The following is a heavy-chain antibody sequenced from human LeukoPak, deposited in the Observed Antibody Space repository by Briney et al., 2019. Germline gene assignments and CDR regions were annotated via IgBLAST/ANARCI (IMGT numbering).Heavy chain of an antibody. CDR3: AKADSSTYYSTFLFDF. J-gene: IGHJ4*02. D-gene: IGHD3-22*01. CDR2: ISGSGDST. Sequence: GGSLRLTCAASGFTFSSYAMSWVRQAPGKGLEWVSAISGSGDSTYYADSVKGRFTIPRDNSKNTLYLQMNTLRAEDTALYYCAKADSSTYYSTFLFDFWGQGTLVTVSS. CDR1: GFTFSSYA. V-gene: IGHV3-23*01.